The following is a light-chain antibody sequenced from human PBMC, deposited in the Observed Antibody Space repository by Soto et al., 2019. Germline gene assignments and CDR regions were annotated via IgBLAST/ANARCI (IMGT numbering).Light chain of an antibody. V-gene: IGKV3-20*01. Sequence: ETVLTQSPGTLSLSPGERATLSCRASQTIRSNYLAWYRQTPGQAPRLLIYGASNRATGIADRFSGSGSGIDFTLIMCRLEPEDFALYYCQHYGSSPWTFGQGTKVEI. CDR1: QTIRSNY. CDR3: QHYGSSPWT. J-gene: IGKJ1*01. CDR2: GAS.